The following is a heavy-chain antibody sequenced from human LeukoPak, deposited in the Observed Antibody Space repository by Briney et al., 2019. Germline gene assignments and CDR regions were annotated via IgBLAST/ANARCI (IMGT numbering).Heavy chain of an antibody. Sequence: ASVKVSCKVSGYTLTELSMHWVRQAPGKGREWMGGFDPEDGETIYAQKFQGRVTMTEDTSPDTAYMELSSLRSEDTAVYYCATTSKDSSVGGDAFDIWGQGTMVTVSS. V-gene: IGHV1-24*01. D-gene: IGHD3-22*01. CDR2: FDPEDGET. CDR1: GYTLTELS. CDR3: ATTSKDSSVGGDAFDI. J-gene: IGHJ3*02.